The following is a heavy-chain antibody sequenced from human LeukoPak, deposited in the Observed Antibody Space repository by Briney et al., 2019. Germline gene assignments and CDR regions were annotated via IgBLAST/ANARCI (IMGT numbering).Heavy chain of an antibody. V-gene: IGHV3-7*05. Sequence: GGSLRLSCAASGFTFINYWMTWVRQAPGKGLEWVANIKQDGSEKYYVDSVTGRFTISRDNAENSLFLQMSSLRADDTAVYYCARGGIRGVLMEYWGQGTLVTVSS. CDR2: IKQDGSEK. CDR1: GFTFINYW. CDR3: ARGGIRGVLMEY. J-gene: IGHJ4*02. D-gene: IGHD3-10*01.